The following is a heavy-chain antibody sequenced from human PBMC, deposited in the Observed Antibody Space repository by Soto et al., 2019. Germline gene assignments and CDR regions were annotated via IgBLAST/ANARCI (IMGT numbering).Heavy chain of an antibody. CDR2: INHSGST. Sequence: SETLSLTCAVYGGSFSGYYWSWIRQPPGKGLEWIGEINHSGSTNYNPSLKSRVTISVDTSKNQFSLRLSSVTAADTAVYYCVRGLVPDFSSTSCPDRRYGWFDPWGQGTLVTVSS. D-gene: IGHD2-2*01. J-gene: IGHJ5*02. CDR3: VRGLVPDFSSTSCPDRRYGWFDP. CDR1: GGSFSGYY. V-gene: IGHV4-34*01.